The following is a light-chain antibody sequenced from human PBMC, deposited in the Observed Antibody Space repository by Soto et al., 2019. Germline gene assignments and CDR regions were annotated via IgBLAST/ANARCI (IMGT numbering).Light chain of an antibody. Sequence: QSVLTQPPSVSAAPXXXVTISCSXXXXXIGNNYVSWYQQLPGTAPKLLIYDNNKRPSGIPDRFSGSKSGTSATLGITGLQTGDEADYYCGTWDSSLSAVVFGGGTKLTVL. V-gene: IGLV1-51*01. J-gene: IGLJ2*01. CDR3: GTWDSSLSAVV. CDR1: XXXIGNNY. CDR2: DNN.